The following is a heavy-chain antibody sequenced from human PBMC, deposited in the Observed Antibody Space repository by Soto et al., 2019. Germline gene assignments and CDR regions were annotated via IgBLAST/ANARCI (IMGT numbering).Heavy chain of an antibody. D-gene: IGHD1-1*01. J-gene: IGHJ4*02. CDR1: GFTFTNYP. Sequence: GGSLRLSCAASGFTFTNYPMAWVRQAPGKGLEWVSSTSGSGGSTYYADSVKGRFTISRDNSKNTLYLQMNSLRDEDTAVYYCAKAWAGTTFDCWGQGTLVTVSS. CDR2: TSGSGGST. CDR3: AKAWAGTTFDC. V-gene: IGHV3-23*01.